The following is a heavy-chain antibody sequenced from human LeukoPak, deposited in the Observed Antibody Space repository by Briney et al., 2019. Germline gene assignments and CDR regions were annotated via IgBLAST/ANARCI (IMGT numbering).Heavy chain of an antibody. CDR3: ARDQSVRLLQTSSTYFKHVFAI. J-gene: IGHJ3*02. D-gene: IGHD6-13*01. CDR2: ISAYNGNT. Sequence: GASVKVSCRTSGYTFTNYGISWVRQAPGLGLEWMGWISAYNGNTNYAQKVQGRVTMTTDTSTSTAYMELRSLRFDDTAVYYCARDQSVRLLQTSSTYFKHVFAIWGQGSMVTVSS. CDR1: GYTFTNYG. V-gene: IGHV1-18*01.